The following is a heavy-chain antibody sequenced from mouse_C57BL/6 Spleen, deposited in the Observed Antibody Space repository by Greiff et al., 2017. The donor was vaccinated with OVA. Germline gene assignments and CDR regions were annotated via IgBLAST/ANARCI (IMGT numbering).Heavy chain of an antibody. V-gene: IGHV7-3*01. Sequence: EVQGVESGGGLVQPGGSLSLSCAASGFTFTDYYMSWVRQPPGKALEWLGFIRNKANGYTSEYSASVKGRFTISTDNSQSILYLQMNALRAEDSATYYYARYTVVGRYFDVWGTGTTVTVSS. D-gene: IGHD1-1*01. CDR3: ARYTVVGRYFDV. CDR2: IRNKANGYTS. CDR1: GFTFTDYY. J-gene: IGHJ1*03.